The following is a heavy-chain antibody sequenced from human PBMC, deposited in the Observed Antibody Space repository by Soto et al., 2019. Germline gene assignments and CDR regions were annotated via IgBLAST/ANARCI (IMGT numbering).Heavy chain of an antibody. CDR1: GGTFSSYT. J-gene: IGHJ4*02. CDR2: IIPILGIA. V-gene: IGHV1-69*02. D-gene: IGHD3-10*01. CDR3: ARGAEGYYGSGSYDPFDY. Sequence: QVQLVQSGAEVKKPGSSVKVSCKASGGTFSSYTISWVRQAPGQGLEWMGRIIPILGIANYAQKFQGRVTITADKSTRTAYMELSSLRSEDTAVYYCARGAEGYYGSGSYDPFDYWGQGTLVTVSS.